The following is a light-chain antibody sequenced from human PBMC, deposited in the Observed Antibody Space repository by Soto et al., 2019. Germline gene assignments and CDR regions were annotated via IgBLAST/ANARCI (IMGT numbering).Light chain of an antibody. J-gene: IGKJ5*01. CDR1: QGVNSH. CDR2: EVS. Sequence: IQWTQFPSSLSSSVGDRVTITCGASQGVNSHLAWHQQTPGKAPKLLISEVSTLQSGVPSRFSGSGSGTDFTLTISSLQPEDFATYYCQHLNAYPNTFGQGTRLEI. V-gene: IGKV1-9*01. CDR3: QHLNAYPNT.